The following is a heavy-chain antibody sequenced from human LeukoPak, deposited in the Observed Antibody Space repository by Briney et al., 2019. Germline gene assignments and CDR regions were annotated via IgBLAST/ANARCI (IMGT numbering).Heavy chain of an antibody. V-gene: IGHV1-18*01. Sequence: RASVKVSCKASGYTFTSYGISWVRQAPGQGLEWMGWISAYNGNTNYAQKLQGRVTMTTDTSTSTASMELRSLRSDDTAVYYCARVDTVMVRWYFDLWGRGTLVTVSS. CDR3: ARVDTVMVRWYFDL. CDR2: ISAYNGNT. D-gene: IGHD5-18*01. CDR1: GYTFTSYG. J-gene: IGHJ2*01.